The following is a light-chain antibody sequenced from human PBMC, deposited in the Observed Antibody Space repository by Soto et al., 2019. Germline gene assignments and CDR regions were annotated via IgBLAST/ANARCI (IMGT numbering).Light chain of an antibody. Sequence: EIVLTQSPATLSLSPGERATLSCRASQSIGLAIAWYQHKPGQAPRLLIFDASQRAIGIPARFRGSGSGTDFTLYISSLEPEDFAVYYCQQRTDRPPWTFGQGTKVESK. CDR3: QQRTDRPPWT. J-gene: IGKJ1*01. CDR2: DAS. CDR1: QSIGLA. V-gene: IGKV3-11*01.